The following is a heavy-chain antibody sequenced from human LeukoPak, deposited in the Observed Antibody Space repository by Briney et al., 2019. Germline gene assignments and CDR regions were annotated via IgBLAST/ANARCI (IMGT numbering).Heavy chain of an antibody. CDR2: IYYSGST. D-gene: IGHD6-19*01. V-gene: IGHV4-59*01. Sequence: PSETLSLTCTVSGGSISSYYWSWIRQPPRKGLEWIGYIYYSGSTNYNPSLKSRVTISVDTSKNQFSLKLSSVTAADTAVYYCARIRWSRSRWYILFDYWGQGTLVTVSS. J-gene: IGHJ4*02. CDR3: ARIRWSRSRWYILFDY. CDR1: GGSISSYY.